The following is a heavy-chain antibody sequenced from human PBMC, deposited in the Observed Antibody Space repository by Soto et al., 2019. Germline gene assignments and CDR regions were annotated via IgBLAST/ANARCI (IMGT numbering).Heavy chain of an antibody. Sequence: HITLKESGPTLVKPTKTLTLTCTFSVFSLSTSGVCVGWIRQPPGKDLDWLPLIYWDDDKRYSPSLKSRLTITKETSKQQVVRTMTNMDPVDTATYYCALLNTWRFDPWGQGTLVTVSS. CDR2: IYWDDDK. D-gene: IGHD3-16*01. V-gene: IGHV2-5*02. J-gene: IGHJ5*02. CDR3: ALLNTWRFDP. CDR1: VFSLSTSGVC.